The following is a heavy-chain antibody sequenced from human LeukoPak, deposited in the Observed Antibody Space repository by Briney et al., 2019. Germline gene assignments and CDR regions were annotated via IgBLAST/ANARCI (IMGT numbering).Heavy chain of an antibody. CDR1: GGTFSSYA. CDR3: ARRCFPGSYFDYYGMDV. Sequence: SVKVSCKASGGTFSSYAISWVRQAPGQGLEWMGGIIPIFGTANYAQKFQGRVTITADESTSTAYMELSSLRSEDTAVYYCARRCFPGSYFDYYGMDVWAKGPRSPSP. CDR2: IIPIFGTA. V-gene: IGHV1-69*13. J-gene: IGHJ6*02. D-gene: IGHD1-26*01.